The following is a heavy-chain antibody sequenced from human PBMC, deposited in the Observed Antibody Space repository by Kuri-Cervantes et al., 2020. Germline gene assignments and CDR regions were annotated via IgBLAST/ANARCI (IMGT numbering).Heavy chain of an antibody. Sequence: GESLKISCAASGFTVSSNYMSWVRQAPGKGLERVSVIYSGGSTYYADSVKGRFTISRDNSKNTLYLQMNSLRAEDTAVYYCAKDCSGGSCSSPDYWGQGTLVTVSS. V-gene: IGHV3-66*01. CDR3: AKDCSGGSCSSPDY. D-gene: IGHD2-15*01. J-gene: IGHJ4*02. CDR2: IYSGGST. CDR1: GFTVSSNY.